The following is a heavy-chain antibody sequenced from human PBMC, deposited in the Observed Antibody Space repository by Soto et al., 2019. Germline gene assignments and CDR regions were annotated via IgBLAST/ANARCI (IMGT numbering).Heavy chain of an antibody. Sequence: EVQLLESGGGLVQPGGSLRLSCAASGFTFSSYAMSWVRQAPGKGLEWVSAISGSGGSTYYADSVKGRFTISRDNSKNTLYLQMNSLRAEDTAVYYCAKDGRGVVVPAATSGWFDPWGQGTLVTVSS. V-gene: IGHV3-23*01. CDR2: ISGSGGST. J-gene: IGHJ5*02. CDR1: GFTFSSYA. D-gene: IGHD2-2*01. CDR3: AKDGRGVVVPAATSGWFDP.